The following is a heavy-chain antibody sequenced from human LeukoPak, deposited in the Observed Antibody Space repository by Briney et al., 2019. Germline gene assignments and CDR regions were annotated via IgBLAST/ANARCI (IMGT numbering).Heavy chain of an antibody. V-gene: IGHV3-53*01. J-gene: IGHJ4*02. CDR3: AADDSSGRGPYFDY. D-gene: IGHD3-22*01. CDR2: IYSGGST. CDR1: GFTVSSNY. Sequence: HPGGSLRLSCAASGFTVSSNYMSWVRQAPGKGLEWVSVIYSGGSTYYADSVKGRFTISRDNSKNTLYLQMNSLRAEDTAVYYCAADDSSGRGPYFDYWGQGTLVTVSS.